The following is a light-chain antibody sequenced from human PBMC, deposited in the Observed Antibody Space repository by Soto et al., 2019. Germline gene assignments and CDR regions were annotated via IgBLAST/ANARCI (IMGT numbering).Light chain of an antibody. CDR2: DVT. V-gene: IGLV2-14*01. CDR1: SSDVGGYNE. Sequence: QSALTQPASVSGSPGQSTTISCTGTSSDVGGYNEVSWYQQRPGKAPTLMIYDVTNRPSGVSNRFSGSKSGNTASLTISGLQAEDEAYYYCGSHAAGSTLIFGGGTKVTVL. J-gene: IGLJ2*01. CDR3: GSHAAGSTLI.